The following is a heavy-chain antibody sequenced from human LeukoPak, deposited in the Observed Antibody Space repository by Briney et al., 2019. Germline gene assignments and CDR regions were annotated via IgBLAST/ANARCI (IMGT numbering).Heavy chain of an antibody. CDR2: ISNSGST. Sequence: PSETLSLTCSVSGGPIISHYWSWIRQPPGKGLEWIGYISNSGSTDYNPSLKSRVTMSVDTSKNQFSLELSSVTAADTAVYYCARGSRWELVYFDYWGQGTLVTVSS. D-gene: IGHD1-26*01. V-gene: IGHV4-59*11. CDR3: ARGSRWELVYFDY. CDR1: GGPIISHY. J-gene: IGHJ4*02.